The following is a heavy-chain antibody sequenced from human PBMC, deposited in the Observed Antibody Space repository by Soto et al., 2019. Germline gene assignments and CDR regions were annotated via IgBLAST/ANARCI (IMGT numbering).Heavy chain of an antibody. CDR2: IYSGGST. V-gene: IGHV3-53*01. CDR3: AGGASRPSGGHLYYYYGMDV. CDR1: GFTVSSNY. J-gene: IGHJ6*02. Sequence: GGSLRLSCAASGFTVSSNYMSWVRQAPGKGLEWVSVIYSGGSTYYADSVKGRFTISRDNSKNTLYLQMNSLRAEDTAVYYCAGGASRPSGGHLYYYYGMDVWGQGTTATVPS. D-gene: IGHD6-6*01.